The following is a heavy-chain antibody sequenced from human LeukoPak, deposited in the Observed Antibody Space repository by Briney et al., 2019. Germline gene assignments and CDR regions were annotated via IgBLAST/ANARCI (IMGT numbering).Heavy chain of an antibody. Sequence: SGPTPVNPTQTLTLTCTFSGFSLSTSGVGVGWIRQPPGKALEWLALIYWGDDKRYSPSLKSRLTITKDTSKNQVVLTMTNMDPVDTATYYCAHVPLLWFGEPGAHFDPWGQGTLVTVSS. CDR2: IYWGDDK. CDR1: GFSLSTSGVG. D-gene: IGHD3-10*01. J-gene: IGHJ5*02. CDR3: AHVPLLWFGEPGAHFDP. V-gene: IGHV2-5*02.